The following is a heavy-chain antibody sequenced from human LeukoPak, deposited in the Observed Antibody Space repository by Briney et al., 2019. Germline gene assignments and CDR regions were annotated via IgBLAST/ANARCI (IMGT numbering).Heavy chain of an antibody. CDR1: GDSVSRSDSY. CDR2: IYHSGRT. V-gene: IGHV4-39*01. CDR3: ARRRYYDGSGYLE. J-gene: IGHJ1*01. D-gene: IGHD3-22*01. Sequence: SETLFLTCSVSGDSVSRSDSYWDWIRQPPGKGLEWIGTIYHSGRTYYSPSLKSRVTMSVDPSNNQFSLTLRPVTAADTAVYYCARRRYYDGSGYLEWGQGTLLSVSS.